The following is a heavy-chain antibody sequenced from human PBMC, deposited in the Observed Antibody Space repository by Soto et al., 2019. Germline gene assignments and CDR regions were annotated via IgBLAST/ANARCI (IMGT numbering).Heavy chain of an antibody. CDR1: GYTFTSYG. J-gene: IGHJ4*02. V-gene: IGHV1-18*01. CDR3: AGGSVVVAVRDPFDY. CDR2: ISAYNGNT. D-gene: IGHD2-15*01. Sequence: QVQLVQSGAEVKKPGASVKVSCKASGYTFTSYGISWVRQAPGQGLEWMGWISAYNGNTNYAQKLQGRVTMTTDTPTSTAYMELRRLRSDDTAVYYCAGGSVVVAVRDPFDYWGQGTLVTVSS.